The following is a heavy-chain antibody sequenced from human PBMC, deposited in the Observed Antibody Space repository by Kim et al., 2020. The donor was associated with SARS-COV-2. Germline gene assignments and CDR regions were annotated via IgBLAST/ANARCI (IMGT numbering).Heavy chain of an antibody. D-gene: IGHD3-10*01. CDR1: GFTFSSYA. J-gene: IGHJ4*02. CDR2: ISGSGGST. Sequence: GESLRLSCAASGFTFSSYAMSWVRQAPGKGLEWVSAISGSGGSTYYADSVKGRFTISRDNSKNTLYLQMNSLRAEDTAVYYCPKRGREYYGSGSYPNPYYFDYRGQGTLVTVSS. V-gene: IGHV3-23*01. CDR3: PKRGREYYGSGSYPNPYYFDY.